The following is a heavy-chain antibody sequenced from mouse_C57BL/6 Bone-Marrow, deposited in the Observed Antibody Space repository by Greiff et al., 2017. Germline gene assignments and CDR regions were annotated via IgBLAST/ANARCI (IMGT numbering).Heavy chain of an antibody. J-gene: IGHJ3*01. V-gene: IGHV5-12*01. D-gene: IGHD1-1*01. CDR2: ISNGGGST. CDR1: GFTFSDYY. Sequence: DVMLVESGGGLVQPGGSLKLSCAASGFTFSDYYMYWVRQTPEKRLEWVAYISNGGGSTYYPDTVKGRFTISRDNAKNTLYLQMSRLKSEDTAMYYCALLRAYWGQGTLVTVSA. CDR3: ALLRAY.